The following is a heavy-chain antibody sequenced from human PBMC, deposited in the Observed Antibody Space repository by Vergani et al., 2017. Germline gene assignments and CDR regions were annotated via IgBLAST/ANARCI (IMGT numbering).Heavy chain of an antibody. D-gene: IGHD3-3*01. CDR3: ARDLHYDCWRGYPSYMDV. CDR2: INPNSGGT. Sequence: QVQLVQSGAEVKKPGASVKVSCKASGYTFTGYYMHWVRQAPGQGLEWMGWINPNSGGTNYAQKFQGRVTMTRDTSISTAYMELSRLRSDDTAVYYCARDLHYDCWRGYPSYMDVWGKGTTVTVSS. J-gene: IGHJ6*03. CDR1: GYTFTGYY. V-gene: IGHV1-2*02.